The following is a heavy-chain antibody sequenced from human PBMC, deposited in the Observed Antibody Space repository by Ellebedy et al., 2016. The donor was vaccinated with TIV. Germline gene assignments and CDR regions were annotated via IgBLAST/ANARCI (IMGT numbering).Heavy chain of an antibody. CDR3: YSGGY. CDR2: INNSSGYI. Sequence: GGSLRLXCAASGFTFSSYSMNWVRQAPGRGLEWVSSINNSSGYIFYADSVKGRFTISRDNAKNSLYLQMNSLRAEDTAVYYCYSGGYWGQGTLATVSS. D-gene: IGHD2-15*01. V-gene: IGHV3-21*01. CDR1: GFTFSSYS. J-gene: IGHJ4*02.